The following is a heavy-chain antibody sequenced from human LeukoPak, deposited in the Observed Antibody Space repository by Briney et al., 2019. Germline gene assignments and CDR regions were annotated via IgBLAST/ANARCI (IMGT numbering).Heavy chain of an antibody. CDR3: ARDRIEYYDILTGYYNVHPDAFDI. CDR2: IYHSGST. D-gene: IGHD3-9*01. CDR1: GYSISSGYY. V-gene: IGHV4-38-2*02. J-gene: IGHJ3*02. Sequence: PSETLSLTCTVSGYSISSGYYWGWIRQPPGKGLEWIGSIYHSGSTYYNPSLKSRVTISVDTSKNQFSLKLSSVTAADTAVYYCARDRIEYYDILTGYYNVHPDAFDIWGQGTMVTVSS.